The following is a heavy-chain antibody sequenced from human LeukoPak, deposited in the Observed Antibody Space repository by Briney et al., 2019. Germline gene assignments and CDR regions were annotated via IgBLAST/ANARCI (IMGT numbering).Heavy chain of an antibody. V-gene: IGHV4-34*01. Sequence: KASETLSLTCAVYGGSFSGYYWSWIRQPPGKGLEWIGEINHSGSTNYNPSLKSRVTISVDTSKNQFSLKLSPVTAADTAVYFCAGCSSTAYYYYGMDVWGQGTTVTVSS. CDR1: GGSFSGYY. J-gene: IGHJ6*02. D-gene: IGHD2-2*01. CDR2: INHSGST. CDR3: AGCSSTAYYYYGMDV.